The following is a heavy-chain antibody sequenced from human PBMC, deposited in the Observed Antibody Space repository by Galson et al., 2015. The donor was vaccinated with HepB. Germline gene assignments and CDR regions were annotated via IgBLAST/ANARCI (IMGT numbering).Heavy chain of an antibody. Sequence: SVKVSCKASGYTFTGYYMHWVRQAPGQGLEWMGRINPNSGGTNYAQKFQGRVTMTRDTSISTAYMELSRLRSDDTAVYYCARAIVVTLYYYYYYMDVWGKGTTVTVSS. CDR2: INPNSGGT. D-gene: IGHD3-22*01. J-gene: IGHJ6*03. V-gene: IGHV1-2*06. CDR1: GYTFTGYY. CDR3: ARAIVVTLYYYYYYMDV.